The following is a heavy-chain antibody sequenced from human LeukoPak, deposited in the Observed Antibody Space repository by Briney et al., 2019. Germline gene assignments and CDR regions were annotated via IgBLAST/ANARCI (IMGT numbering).Heavy chain of an antibody. CDR1: GFTFSSYA. CDR3: ARGARYYDSRGRRAYYFDY. J-gene: IGHJ4*02. Sequence: GGSLRLSCAASGFTFSSYAMSWARQAPGKGLEWVSAISGSGGSTYYADSVKGRFTISRHNSKNTLYLQMNSLRAEDTAVYYCARGARYYDSRGRRAYYFDYWGQGTLVTVSS. D-gene: IGHD3-22*01. CDR2: ISGSGGST. V-gene: IGHV3-23*01.